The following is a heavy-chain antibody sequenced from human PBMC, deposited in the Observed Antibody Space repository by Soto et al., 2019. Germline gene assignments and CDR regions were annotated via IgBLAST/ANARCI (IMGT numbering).Heavy chain of an antibody. CDR1: GGSIGTHY. CDR2: VYISGST. CDR3: ARDPRVTTVTGDAFDI. D-gene: IGHD4-17*01. V-gene: IGHV4-4*07. J-gene: IGHJ3*02. Sequence: LCGGSIGTHYWNWIRQPAGKGLEWIGRVYISGSTDYNPSVKSRVSLSVDTSKNHFSLRLTSVTAADTAVYYCARDPRVTTVTGDAFDIWGQGIMVIVSS.